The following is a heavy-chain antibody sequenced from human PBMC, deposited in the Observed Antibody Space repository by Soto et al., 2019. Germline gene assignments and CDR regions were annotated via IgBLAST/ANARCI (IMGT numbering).Heavy chain of an antibody. CDR3: ARGGSSDWQVAFDF. V-gene: IGHV4-34*01. D-gene: IGHD6-19*01. Sequence: SETLSLTCAVYGGSFSGYFWNWIRQTPGKGLEWIGKVYHNGRNNYNPSLKSRVTISLDMSKNQISLKLTSVTAADTAVYYCARGGSSDWQVAFDFWGQGTMVTVSS. CDR1: GGSFSGYF. J-gene: IGHJ3*01. CDR2: VYHNGRN.